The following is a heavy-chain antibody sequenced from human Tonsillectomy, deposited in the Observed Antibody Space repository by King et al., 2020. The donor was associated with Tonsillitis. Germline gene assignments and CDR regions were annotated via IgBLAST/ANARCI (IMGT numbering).Heavy chain of an antibody. D-gene: IGHD2-2*01. V-gene: IGHV3-21*01. CDR1: GFTFSSYS. J-gene: IGHJ5*02. Sequence: VQLVESGGGLVKPGGSLRLSCAASGFTFSSYSMNWVRQAPGKGLEWVSSINSNSYIYYADSVKGRFTISRDNAKNSLYLQMNSLRAEDTAVYYCAREGGYCSSTSCRWFDPRGQGTLVTVSS. CDR2: INSNSYI. CDR3: AREGGYCSSTSCRWFDP.